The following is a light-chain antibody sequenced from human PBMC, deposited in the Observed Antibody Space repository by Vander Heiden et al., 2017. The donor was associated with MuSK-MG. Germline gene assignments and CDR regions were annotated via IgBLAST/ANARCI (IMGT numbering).Light chain of an antibody. CDR2: GAS. CDR3: QQYGSPLYT. V-gene: IGKV3-20*01. Sequence: EIVLTQSPGTLSLSPGERATLSCRASQSVTSSFLAWYQQKPGQAPRLLIYGASSRATGIPDRFSGSRSGTDFTLTISRLEPEDFAVYYCQQYGSPLYTFGQGTKLEIK. J-gene: IGKJ2*01. CDR1: QSVTSSF.